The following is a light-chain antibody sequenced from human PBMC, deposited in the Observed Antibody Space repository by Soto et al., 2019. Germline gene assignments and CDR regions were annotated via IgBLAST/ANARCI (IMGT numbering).Light chain of an antibody. Sequence: QLVLTQPPSASGTPGQRVTISCSGSSSNIGSNYVYWYQQLPGTAPKLLIYSNNLRPSGVPDRFSGSKSDTSASLAISGLRSEDEADYYCAAWDDSLSGQGIFGGGTKVTVL. CDR3: AAWDDSLSGQGI. CDR2: SNN. J-gene: IGLJ2*01. V-gene: IGLV1-47*02. CDR1: SSNIGSNY.